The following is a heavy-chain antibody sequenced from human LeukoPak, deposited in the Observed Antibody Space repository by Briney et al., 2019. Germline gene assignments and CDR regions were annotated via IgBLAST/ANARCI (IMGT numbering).Heavy chain of an antibody. CDR1: GGSISSGDYY. J-gene: IGHJ4*02. V-gene: IGHV4-30-4*01. D-gene: IGHD3-16*01. Sequence: PSETLSLTCTVSGGSISSGDYYWSWFRQPPGKDLEWIGYIYYNGDTYYNPSLWSRVTTSTDTSKNQFSLKLSSVTAADTAVYYCARHPAGGGYFDYWGQGTLVTVSS. CDR2: IYYNGDT. CDR3: ARHPAGGGYFDY.